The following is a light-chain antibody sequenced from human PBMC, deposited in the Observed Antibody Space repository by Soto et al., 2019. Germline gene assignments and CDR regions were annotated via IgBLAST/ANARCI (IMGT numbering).Light chain of an antibody. CDR1: SSDVGGYNY. CDR3: TSYEGRNIVV. Sequence: QSALTQPPSASGSPGQSVTISCTGTSSDVGGYNYVSWYQQHPGKAPKLMIYEVSKRPSGVPDRFSGSKSGITASLTVSGPGGEEEGDYYCTSYEGRNIVVFGGGTK. CDR2: EVS. V-gene: IGLV2-8*01. J-gene: IGLJ2*01.